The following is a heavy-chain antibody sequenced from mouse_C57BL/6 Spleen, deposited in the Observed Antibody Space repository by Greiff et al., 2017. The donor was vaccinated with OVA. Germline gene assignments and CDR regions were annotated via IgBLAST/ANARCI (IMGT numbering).Heavy chain of an antibody. CDR1: GYTFTDHT. V-gene: IGHV1-78*01. CDR3: ARWDGYYAYFDD. D-gene: IGHD2-3*01. CDR2: IYPRDGST. Sequence: VQLQQSDAELVKPGASVKISCKVSGYTFTDHTIHWMKQRPEQGLEWIGYIYPRDGSTKYNEKFKGKATLTADKSSSTAYMQLNRLTSEDAAVYLCARWDGYYAYFDDWGQGTTLTVSS. J-gene: IGHJ2*01.